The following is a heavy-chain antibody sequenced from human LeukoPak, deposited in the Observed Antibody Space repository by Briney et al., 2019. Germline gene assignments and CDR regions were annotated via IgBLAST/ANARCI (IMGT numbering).Heavy chain of an antibody. J-gene: IGHJ4*02. Sequence: NPSETLSLTCTVSGGSISAYYWSWIRQPAGEGPEWIGRIYASGSAKYNPSLKSRVTMSLDTSKNQFSLKPSSVTAADTAVYYCARLESRGQAGPFDYWGQGTLVTVSS. CDR3: ARLESRGQAGPFDY. CDR2: IYASGSA. CDR1: GGSISAYY. V-gene: IGHV4-4*07. D-gene: IGHD6-19*01.